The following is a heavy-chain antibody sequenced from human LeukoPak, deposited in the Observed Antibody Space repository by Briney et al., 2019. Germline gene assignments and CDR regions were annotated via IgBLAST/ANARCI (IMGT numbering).Heavy chain of an antibody. CDR2: INEDGSAS. CDR1: GLSFRSYW. D-gene: IGHD1-7*01. Sequence: GGSLRLSCSASGLSFRSYWMSWVRQAPGMGLEWVANINEDGSASDYGVSVKGRFTISRDNAKNSLYLQMNSLRAEDTAVYYCARVGGMRTGTTYYYYMDVWGKGTTVTVSS. J-gene: IGHJ6*03. V-gene: IGHV3-7*01. CDR3: ARVGGMRTGTTYYYYMDV.